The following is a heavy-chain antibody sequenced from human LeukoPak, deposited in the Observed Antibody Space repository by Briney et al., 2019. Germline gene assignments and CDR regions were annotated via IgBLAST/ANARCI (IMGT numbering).Heavy chain of an antibody. CDR1: GYTFTSYA. Sequence: VASVKVSCKASGYTFTSYAMHWVRQAHGQRLEWMGWINAGNGNTKYSQKFQGRVTITRDTSASTAYMELSSLRSEDTAVYYCARGDLGYCTNGVCYSNYYIDYWGQGTLVTVSS. J-gene: IGHJ4*02. CDR2: INAGNGNT. D-gene: IGHD2-8*01. CDR3: ARGDLGYCTNGVCYSNYYIDY. V-gene: IGHV1-3*01.